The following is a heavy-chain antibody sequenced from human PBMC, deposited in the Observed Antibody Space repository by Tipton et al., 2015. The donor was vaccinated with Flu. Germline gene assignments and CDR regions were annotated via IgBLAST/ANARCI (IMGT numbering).Heavy chain of an antibody. CDR2: IYINGST. J-gene: IGHJ6*02. Sequence: TLSLTCTVSGGSISSGNSYWTWIRQPAGRGLEWIGRIYINGSTNYNPSLKSRVTLSVDTSKNQFFLRLRSVTAADTAVYYCARDDIVVAVSALSYYYYYIMDVWGPGTTVTVSS. CDR1: GGSISSGNSY. V-gene: IGHV4-61*02. CDR3: ARDDIVVAVSALSYYYYYIMDV. D-gene: IGHD6-19*01.